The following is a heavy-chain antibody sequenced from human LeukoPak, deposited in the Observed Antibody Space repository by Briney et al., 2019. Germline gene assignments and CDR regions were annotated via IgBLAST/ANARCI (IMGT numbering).Heavy chain of an antibody. V-gene: IGHV3-74*01. Sequence: PGGSLRLSCVASGFSFSTYWMHWVHQAPGKGLEWVSRINGDGSSTSYADSVKGRFTISRDNAKNTVYLQMNSLRVEDTAVYYCIRDFGSVGATNAFDIWGQGTMVTVSS. CDR1: GFSFSTYW. CDR3: IRDFGSVGATNAFDI. CDR2: INGDGSST. D-gene: IGHD1-26*01. J-gene: IGHJ3*02.